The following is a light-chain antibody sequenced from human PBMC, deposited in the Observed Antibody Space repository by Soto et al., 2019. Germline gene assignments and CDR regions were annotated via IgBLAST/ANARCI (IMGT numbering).Light chain of an antibody. CDR2: EAR. Sequence: QSVLTQPPSVSGSPGQSVTISCTVTSIDFVSYNRVSWYQQPPGTAPKLIIYEARTRPSGVPDRFSGSKSGNTASLTISGLQAADEADYYCSLYTSENTYVFGNETMSPS. J-gene: IGLJ1*01. CDR1: SIDFVSYNR. CDR3: SLYTSENTYV. V-gene: IGLV2-18*01.